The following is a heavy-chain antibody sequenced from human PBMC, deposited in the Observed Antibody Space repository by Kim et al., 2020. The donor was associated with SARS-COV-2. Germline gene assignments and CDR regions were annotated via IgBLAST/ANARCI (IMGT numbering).Heavy chain of an antibody. Sequence: SETLSLTCTVSGDSISSNYYWGWVRQSPGKDLEWIASMFHSGTTYYNPSLKTRVTISVDTSKNQFSLSLSSVTAADTAVYYCARQSGFLDFWGQGTPVTVSS. CDR2: MFHSGTT. CDR3: ARQSGFLDF. V-gene: IGHV4-39*01. J-gene: IGHJ4*02. CDR1: GDSISSNYY. D-gene: IGHD5-12*01.